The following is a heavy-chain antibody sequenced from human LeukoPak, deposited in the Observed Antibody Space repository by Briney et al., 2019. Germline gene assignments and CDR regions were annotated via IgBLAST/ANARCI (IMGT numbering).Heavy chain of an antibody. CDR1: GGSISSYY. CDR2: IYTSGST. V-gene: IGHV4-4*07. Sequence: PSETLSLTCTGSGGSISSYYWSWIRQPAGKGLEWIGRIYTSGSTNYNPSLKSRVTMSVDTSKNQFALKLSSVTAADTAVYYCARDIPYYYSGMDVWGQGTTVTVSS. CDR3: ARDIPYYYSGMDV. J-gene: IGHJ6*02.